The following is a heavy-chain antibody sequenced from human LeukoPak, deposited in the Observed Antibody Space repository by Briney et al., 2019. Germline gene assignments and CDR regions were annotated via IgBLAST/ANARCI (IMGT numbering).Heavy chain of an antibody. CDR3: ARVYYDSSGYYWVYYMDV. CDR1: GGSFSGYY. D-gene: IGHD3-22*01. V-gene: IGHV4-34*01. J-gene: IGHJ6*03. Sequence: SETLSLTCAVYGGSFSGYYWSWIRQPPGKGLEWIGEINHSGSTNYNPSLKSRVTISVDTSKNQFSLKLSSVTAADTAVYYCARVYYDSSGYYWVYYMDVWGKGTTVTVSS. CDR2: INHSGST.